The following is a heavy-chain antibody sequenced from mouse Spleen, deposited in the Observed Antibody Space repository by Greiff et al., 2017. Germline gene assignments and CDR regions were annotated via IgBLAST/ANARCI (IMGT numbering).Heavy chain of an antibody. Sequence: DVKLVESGAELVRPGASVKLSCTASGFNIKDDYMHWVKQRPEQGLAWIGWIDPENGDTEYASKFQGKATITADTSSNTAYLQLSSLTSEDTAVYYCTTGGNYGLLWGQGTTLTVSS. V-gene: IGHV14-4*01. D-gene: IGHD2-1*01. CDR1: GFNIKDDY. CDR3: TTGGNYGLL. CDR2: IDPENGDT. J-gene: IGHJ2*01.